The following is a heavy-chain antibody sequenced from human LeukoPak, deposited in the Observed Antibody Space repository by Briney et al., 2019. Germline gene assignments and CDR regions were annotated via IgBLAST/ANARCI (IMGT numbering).Heavy chain of an antibody. Sequence: GGSLRLSCAASGFTFSTYWMSWVRQAPGKGLEWVANIKQDGSKIYYVDSVKGRFTISRDNAKNSLYLQMNNLRAEDTAVYYCARDYRVPGAFDIWGQGTMVTVSS. J-gene: IGHJ3*02. V-gene: IGHV3-7*01. D-gene: IGHD1-14*01. CDR3: ARDYRVPGAFDI. CDR2: IKQDGSKI. CDR1: GFTFSTYW.